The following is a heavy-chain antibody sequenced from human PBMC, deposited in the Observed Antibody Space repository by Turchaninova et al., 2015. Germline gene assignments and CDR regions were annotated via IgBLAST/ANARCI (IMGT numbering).Heavy chain of an antibody. V-gene: IGHV3-7*01. CDR3: ARVSVGCSGGSCRGLYYYYMDV. CDR1: GFTFSSYW. D-gene: IGHD2-15*01. Sequence: EVQLVESGGGLVQPGGSLRLSCAASGFTFSSYWMSWVRQAPGKGLEWVANIKQDGSEKYYVDSVKGRFTISRDNAKNSLYLQMNSLRAEDTAVYYCARVSVGCSGGSCRGLYYYYMDVWGKGTTVTVSS. J-gene: IGHJ6*03. CDR2: IKQDGSEK.